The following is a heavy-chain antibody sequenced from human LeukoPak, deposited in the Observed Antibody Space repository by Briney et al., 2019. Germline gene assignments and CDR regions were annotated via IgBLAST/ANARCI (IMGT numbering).Heavy chain of an antibody. D-gene: IGHD6-19*01. CDR1: GFTFDDYG. J-gene: IGHJ4*02. Sequence: GGSLRLSCAASGFTFDDYGMSWVRRAPGKGLEWVSGINWNGGSTGYADSVKGRFTISRDDAKKSLYLQMNSLRAEDTALYYCARAPSYGSGHPPDYWGQGTLVTVSS. V-gene: IGHV3-20*04. CDR3: ARAPSYGSGHPPDY. CDR2: INWNGGST.